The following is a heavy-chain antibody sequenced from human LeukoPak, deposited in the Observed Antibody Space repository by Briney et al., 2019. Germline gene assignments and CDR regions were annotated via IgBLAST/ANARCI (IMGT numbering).Heavy chain of an antibody. CDR1: GYSFTGYY. CDR2: INPNNGAT. D-gene: IGHD3-3*01. J-gene: IGHJ4*02. Sequence: ASVKVSCKASGYSFTGYYIQWVRQAPGQGLDWMGWINPNNGATKYAQKFQGRVTMTRDTSISRAYMELTRLRSDDTAVYYCTRGSETYYDFWSGSSFDYWGQGTLVSVSS. V-gene: IGHV1-2*02. CDR3: TRGSETYYDFWSGSSFDY.